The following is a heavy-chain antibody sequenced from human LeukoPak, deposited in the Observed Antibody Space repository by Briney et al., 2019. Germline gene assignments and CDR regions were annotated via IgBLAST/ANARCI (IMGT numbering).Heavy chain of an antibody. D-gene: IGHD6-19*01. Sequence: GGSLRLSCAASGFTFSSYGMHWVRQAPGKGLEWVAFIRYDGSNKYYADSVKGRFTISRDNSKNTLYLQMNSLRAEDTAVYYCAKDAPKWLVPDYWGQGTLVTVSS. J-gene: IGHJ4*02. CDR1: GFTFSSYG. CDR3: AKDAPKWLVPDY. CDR2: IRYDGSNK. V-gene: IGHV3-30*02.